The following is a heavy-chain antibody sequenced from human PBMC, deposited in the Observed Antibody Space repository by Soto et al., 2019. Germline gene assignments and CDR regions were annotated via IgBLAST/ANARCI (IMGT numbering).Heavy chain of an antibody. J-gene: IGHJ6*02. CDR2: IYYSGST. CDR3: ARVRGAVVPAVVPPYYYYYGMDV. V-gene: IGHV4-31*03. D-gene: IGHD2-2*01. CDR1: GGSVSSGGYD. Sequence: SETLSLTCTVSGGSVSSGGYDGSWIRQHPGKGLEWIGYIYYSGSTYYNPSLKSRVTISVDTFKNQFSLKLSSVTAADTAVYYCARVRGAVVPAVVPPYYYYYGMDVWGQGTTVTVSS.